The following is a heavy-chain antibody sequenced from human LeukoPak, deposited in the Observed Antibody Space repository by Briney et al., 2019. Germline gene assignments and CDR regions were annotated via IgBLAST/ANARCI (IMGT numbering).Heavy chain of an antibody. V-gene: IGHV3-23*01. CDR1: GFTFSSYA. Sequence: QSGGSLRLSCAASGFTFSSYAMSWVRRAPGKGLEWVSGISASGGSTYYADSVKGRFTISRDNSKNTLYLQMNSLRAEDTAVYYCAKDGHSSGYGIDYWGQGTLSPSP. D-gene: IGHD3-22*01. CDR2: ISASGGST. J-gene: IGHJ4*02. CDR3: AKDGHSSGYGIDY.